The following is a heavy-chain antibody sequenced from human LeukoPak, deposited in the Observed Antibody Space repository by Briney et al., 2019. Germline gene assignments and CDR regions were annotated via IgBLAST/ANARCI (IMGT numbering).Heavy chain of an antibody. CDR3: AGLRPTGEKYFDS. CDR1: GGSISSYY. V-gene: IGHV4-59*08. Sequence: SETLSLTCTASGGSISSYYWSWIRQPPGKGLEWIGYIYYSGSTNYNPSLKSRVTISVDTSKNQFSLKLSSVTAADTAVYYCAGLRPTGEKYFDSWGQGALVTVSS. CDR2: IYYSGST. J-gene: IGHJ4*02. D-gene: IGHD2-8*02.